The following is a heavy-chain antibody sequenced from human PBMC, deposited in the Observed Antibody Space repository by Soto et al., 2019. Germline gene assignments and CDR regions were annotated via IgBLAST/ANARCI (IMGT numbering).Heavy chain of an antibody. J-gene: IGHJ4*02. CDR2: FDPEDGET. D-gene: IGHD5-18*01. CDR1: GYTLTELS. V-gene: IGHV1-24*01. CDR3: ATDNPRNSYGPLLPFDY. Sequence: ASVKVSCKVSGYTLTELSMHWVRQAPGKGLEWMGGFDPEDGETIYAQKFQGRVTMTEDTSTDTAYMELSRLRYEDTAVYYCATDNPRNSYGPLLPFDYWGQGTLVTVYS.